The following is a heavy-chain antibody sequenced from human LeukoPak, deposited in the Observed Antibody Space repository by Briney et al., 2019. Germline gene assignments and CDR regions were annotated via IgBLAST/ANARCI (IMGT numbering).Heavy chain of an antibody. CDR2: IQQDGSEK. J-gene: IGHJ4*02. D-gene: IGHD6-13*01. V-gene: IGHV3-7*03. CDR3: AKRHSSSWYF. CDR1: GFTFSSYW. Sequence: GGSLRLSCAASGFTFSSYWMTWVRQAPGKGLEWVANIQQDGSEKNYVDSVKGRFTISRDNAKNSLYLQMNSLRAEDTAVYYCAKRHSSSWYFWGQGTLVTVSS.